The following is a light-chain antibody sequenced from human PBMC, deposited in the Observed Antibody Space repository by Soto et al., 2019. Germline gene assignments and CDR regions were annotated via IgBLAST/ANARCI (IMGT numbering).Light chain of an antibody. V-gene: IGLV2-14*01. CDR1: SSNVGGYNY. Sequence: ALEQPPARYESTAQSTTISRKRTSSNVGGYNYVSWYQQHPGKAPKLMIYDVSNRPSGVSNRFSGSKSGNTASLTISGLQAEDEADYYCSSYTSSSTHNYVFGTGTKVTVL. J-gene: IGLJ1*01. CDR3: SSYTSSSTHNYV. CDR2: DVS.